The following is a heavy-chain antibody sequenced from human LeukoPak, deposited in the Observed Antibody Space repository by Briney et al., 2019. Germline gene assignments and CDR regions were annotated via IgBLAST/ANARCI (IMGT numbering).Heavy chain of an antibody. Sequence: SETLSLTCAVYGGTFSGFYWTWIRQPPGKGLQWIGEIDHSGATNYNPSLKSRVTISVDTSKNQFSLKLRSVTAADTAVYYCARRPLVGGIDSWGQGTLVTVSS. CDR2: IDHSGAT. CDR1: GGTFSGFY. V-gene: IGHV4-34*01. J-gene: IGHJ4*02. D-gene: IGHD1-26*01. CDR3: ARRPLVGGIDS.